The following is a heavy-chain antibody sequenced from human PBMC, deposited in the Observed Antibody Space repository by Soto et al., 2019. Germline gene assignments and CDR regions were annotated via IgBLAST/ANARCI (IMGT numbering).Heavy chain of an antibody. V-gene: IGHV4-34*01. CDR2: INHSGST. CDR1: GGSFNDYY. D-gene: IGHD5-12*01. Sequence: SETLSLTCAVYGGSFNDYYWTWIRQPPGKGLEWIGEINHSGSTNYNPSLKSRVTISVDTSRNQFSLRLSSMTAADTALYYCARVLGGGWLLYWYFDLWGRGTLVTVS. CDR3: ARVLGGGWLLYWYFDL. J-gene: IGHJ2*01.